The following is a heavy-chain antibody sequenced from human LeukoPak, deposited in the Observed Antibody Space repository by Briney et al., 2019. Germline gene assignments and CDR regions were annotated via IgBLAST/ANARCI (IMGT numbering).Heavy chain of an antibody. CDR2: ISGSGGST. V-gene: IGHV3-23*01. J-gene: IGHJ4*02. CDR1: GFTFSSYA. D-gene: IGHD2-21*02. CDR3: APGSAYCGGDCLTHFDY. Sequence: PGGSLRLSCAASGFTFSSYAMSWVRQAPGKGLEWVSAISGSGGSTYYADSVKGRFTISRDNSKNTLYLQMNSLRAEDTAVYYCAPGSAYCGGDCLTHFDYWGQRTLVTVSS.